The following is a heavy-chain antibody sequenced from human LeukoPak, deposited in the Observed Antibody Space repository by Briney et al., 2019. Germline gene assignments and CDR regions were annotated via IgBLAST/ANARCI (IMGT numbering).Heavy chain of an antibody. CDR1: GYTFTSYG. V-gene: IGHV1-18*01. CDR2: ISAYNGNT. J-gene: IGHJ4*02. CDR3: ARAGYEYSSSGVFDY. D-gene: IGHD6-6*01. Sequence: ASVKVSCKASGYTFTSYGISWVRQAPGQGLEWMGWISAYNGNTNYAQKLQGRVTMTTDTSTSTAYMELRSLRSDDTAVYYCARAGYEYSSSGVFDYWGQGTLVTVSS.